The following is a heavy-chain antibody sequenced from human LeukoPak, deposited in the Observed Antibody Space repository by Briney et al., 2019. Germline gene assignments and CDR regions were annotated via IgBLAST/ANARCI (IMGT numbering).Heavy chain of an antibody. D-gene: IGHD6-13*01. CDR1: GGTFSSYA. CDR2: IIPIFGTA. Sequence: SVKVSCKASGGTFSSYAISWVGQAPGQGLEWMGGIIPIFGTANYAQKFQGRVTITADESTSTAYMELSSLRSEDTAVYYCASEIAAAGTRWFDPWGQGTLVTVSS. V-gene: IGHV1-69*01. J-gene: IGHJ5*02. CDR3: ASEIAAAGTRWFDP.